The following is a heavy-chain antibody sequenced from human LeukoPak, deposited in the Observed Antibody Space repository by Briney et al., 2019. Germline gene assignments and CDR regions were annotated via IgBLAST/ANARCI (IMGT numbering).Heavy chain of an antibody. CDR2: ISGSGDST. CDR1: GFTFSNYA. CDR3: TTVSAGRAGYYFDY. Sequence: GGSLRLSCAASGFTFSNYAMTWVRQAPGKGLEWVSGISGSGDSTYYADSVKGRFTISRDNFKNTLYLQMNSLKTEDTAVYYCTTVSAGRAGYYFDYWGQGTLVTVSS. V-gene: IGHV3-23*01. D-gene: IGHD3-10*01. J-gene: IGHJ4*02.